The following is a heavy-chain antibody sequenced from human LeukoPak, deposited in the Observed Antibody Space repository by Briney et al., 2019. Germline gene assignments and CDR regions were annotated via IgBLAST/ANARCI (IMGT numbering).Heavy chain of an antibody. CDR3: ARVDEGGHFSYYGMDA. CDR1: GYSFNVYY. Sequence: ASVKVSCKASGYSFNVYYILWVRQAPGRGLEWMGWIKPKSDDTNYGQNFQGRVTMTRDTSISTAYMELSGLRSDDTAVYYCARVDEGGHFSYYGMDAWGQGTTVTVSS. CDR2: IKPKSDDT. J-gene: IGHJ6*02. V-gene: IGHV1-2*02. D-gene: IGHD3-16*01.